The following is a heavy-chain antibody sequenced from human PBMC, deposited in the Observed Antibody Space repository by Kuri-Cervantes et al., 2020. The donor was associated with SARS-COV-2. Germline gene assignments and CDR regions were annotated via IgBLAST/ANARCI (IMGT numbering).Heavy chain of an antibody. CDR2: ISSSSSTI. D-gene: IGHD6-19*01. CDR3: YAIAVAGTVDY. Sequence: GESLKISCAASGFTFSSYSMNWVRQAPGEGLEWVSYISSSSSTIYYADSVKGRFTISRDNAKNSLYLQMNSLRAEDTAVYYCYAIAVAGTVDYWGQGTLVTVSS. V-gene: IGHV3-48*01. J-gene: IGHJ4*02. CDR1: GFTFSSYS.